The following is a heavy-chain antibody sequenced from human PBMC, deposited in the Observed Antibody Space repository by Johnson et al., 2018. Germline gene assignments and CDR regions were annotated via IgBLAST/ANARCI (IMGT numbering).Heavy chain of an antibody. J-gene: IGHJ3*02. CDR2: IYYSGST. V-gene: IGHV4-59*01. CDR3: ASSGSISWYGEYAFDI. Sequence: QVQLQESGPGLVKPSETXSLTCTVSGGSISSYYWSWIRQPPGKGLEWIGYIYYSGSTNYSPSLKSRVTISENTSKNQFSLKLSSVTAADTAVYYCASSGSISWYGEYAFDIWGQGTMGTVSS. CDR1: GGSISSYY. D-gene: IGHD6-13*01.